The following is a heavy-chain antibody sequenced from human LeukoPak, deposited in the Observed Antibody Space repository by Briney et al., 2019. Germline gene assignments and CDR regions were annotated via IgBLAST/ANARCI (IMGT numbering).Heavy chain of an antibody. D-gene: IGHD3-22*01. CDR2: IYYSAST. Sequence: SETLSLTCTVSGGSISSYYWSWVRQPPGKGLEWIGYIYYSASTNYNPSLKSRVTISEDTSKNQFPLKPSSVTAADTAVYYCAGASYDSSGVHWGQGTLVTVSS. J-gene: IGHJ4*02. CDR3: AGASYDSSGVH. V-gene: IGHV4-59*01. CDR1: GGSISSYY.